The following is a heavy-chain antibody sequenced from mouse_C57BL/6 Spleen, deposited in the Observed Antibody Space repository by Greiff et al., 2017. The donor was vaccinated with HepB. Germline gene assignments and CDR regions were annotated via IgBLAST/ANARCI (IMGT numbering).Heavy chain of an antibody. CDR1: GYTFTSYD. Sequence: VQLQESGPELVKPGASVKLSCKASGYTFTSYDINWVKQRPGQGLEWIGWIYPRDGSTKYNEKFKGKATLTVDTSSSTAYMELHSLTSEDSAVFFCARGGYGSTFDVWGTGTTVTVSS. CDR2: IYPRDGST. V-gene: IGHV1-85*01. D-gene: IGHD1-1*01. J-gene: IGHJ1*03. CDR3: ARGGYGSTFDV.